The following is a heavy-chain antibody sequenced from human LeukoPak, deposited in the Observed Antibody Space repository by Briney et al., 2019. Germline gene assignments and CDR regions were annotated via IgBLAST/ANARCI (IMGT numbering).Heavy chain of an antibody. D-gene: IGHD3-22*01. CDR1: GYTFTAHY. V-gene: IGHV1-2*02. CDR2: LNPNSGAT. J-gene: IGHJ4*02. Sequence: ASVKVSCKASGYTFTAHYIHWVRQAPGQGLEWMGWLNPNSGATEYAHKFQGRVTLTADTSISTASIELTRLRPDDTAVYYCARGAYYTDKFPLHYWGQGTLVTVSS. CDR3: ARGAYYTDKFPLHY.